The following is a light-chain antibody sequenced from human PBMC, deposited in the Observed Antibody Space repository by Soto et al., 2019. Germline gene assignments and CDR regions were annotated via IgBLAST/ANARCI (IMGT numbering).Light chain of an antibody. J-gene: IGKJ4*01. CDR2: GAS. CDR1: QSVSSSY. V-gene: IGKV3-20*01. Sequence: EIVFTQSPRTLSLSPGEKATLSCRASQSVSSSYLAWYQQKPGQAPRLLIYGASSRATGIPDRFSGSGSGTDFTLTISRLESEDFAVYYCQQYGSSPLTFGGGTKVDI. CDR3: QQYGSSPLT.